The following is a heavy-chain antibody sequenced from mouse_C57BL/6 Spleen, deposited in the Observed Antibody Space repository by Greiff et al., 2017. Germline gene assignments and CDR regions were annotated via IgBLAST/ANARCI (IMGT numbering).Heavy chain of an antibody. CDR2: IDPETGGT. Sequence: QVQLQQSGAELVRPGASVTLSCKASGYTFTDYEMHWVKQTPVHGLEWIGAIDPETGGTAYNQKFKGKAILTADKSSSTAYMELRSLTSEDSAVYYCTRSDDGYPFDYWGQGTTLTVSS. J-gene: IGHJ2*01. D-gene: IGHD2-3*01. CDR1: GYTFTDYE. CDR3: TRSDDGYPFDY. V-gene: IGHV1-15*01.